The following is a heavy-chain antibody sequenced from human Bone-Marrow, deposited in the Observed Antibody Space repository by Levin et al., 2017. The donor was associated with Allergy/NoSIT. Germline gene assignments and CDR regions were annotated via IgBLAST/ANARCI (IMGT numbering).Heavy chain of an antibody. J-gene: IGHJ6*02. Sequence: GGSLRLSCAASGFTFSSYAMHWVRQAPGKGLEWVAVILYVGSNKYYADSVKGRFTISRDNSKNTLYLQMRRLRAGDTAVYYCARGGSPRMDAWGQGTTVTVS. CDR1: GFTFSSYA. D-gene: IGHD3-10*01. CDR2: ILYVGSNK. V-gene: IGHV3-30-3*01. CDR3: ARGGSPRMDA.